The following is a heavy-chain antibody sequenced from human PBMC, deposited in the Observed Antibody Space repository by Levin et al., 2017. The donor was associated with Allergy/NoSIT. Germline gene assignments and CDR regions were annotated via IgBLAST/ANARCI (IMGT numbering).Heavy chain of an antibody. CDR2: IVTYNGGT. CDR3: ARGGSRHGLDI. CDR1: GYTFTDNW. D-gene: IGHD1-26*01. J-gene: IGHJ3*02. Sequence: ASVKVSCKTSGYTFTDNWVHWVRQAPGQGLEWMGWIVTYNGGTTFAPRFQGRVTMTRDTSISTVYMELSGLTSDDTAVYYCARGGSRHGLDIWGPGTMLTVSS. V-gene: IGHV1-2*02.